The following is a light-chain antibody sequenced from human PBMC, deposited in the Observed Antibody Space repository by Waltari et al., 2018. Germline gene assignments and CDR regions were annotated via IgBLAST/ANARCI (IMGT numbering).Light chain of an antibody. CDR3: QTWDDTTV. CDR1: KLEDKY. Sequence: SYELTQPPSVSVSPGQTATISCSAPKLEDKYVCWYQQKPGQPPVLVMYQDTKRPSGIPDRFAGSNSGNTATLIISEAQALDEADYYCQTWDDTTVFGGGTRVTVL. CDR2: QDT. J-gene: IGLJ1*01. V-gene: IGLV3-1*01.